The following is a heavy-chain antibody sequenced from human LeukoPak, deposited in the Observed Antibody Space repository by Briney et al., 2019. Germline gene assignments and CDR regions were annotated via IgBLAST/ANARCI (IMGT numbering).Heavy chain of an antibody. CDR1: GFTFSSCS. J-gene: IGHJ4*02. CDR2: VSYDGTKI. Sequence: GGSLRLSCAASGFTFSSCSMHWVRQAPGKGLEWVAVVSYDGTKISYGGSVKGRFTMSRDISKNTLSLQMNSLRPEDTAVYYCARDRIQIWSYVGTFDSWGQGTLVTVSS. V-gene: IGHV3-30-3*01. D-gene: IGHD5-18*01. CDR3: ARDRIQIWSYVGTFDS.